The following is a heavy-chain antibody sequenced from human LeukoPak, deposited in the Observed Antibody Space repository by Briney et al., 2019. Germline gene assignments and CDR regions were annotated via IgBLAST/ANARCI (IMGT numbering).Heavy chain of an antibody. V-gene: IGHV3-7*01. D-gene: IGHD5-24*01. Sequence: GGSLRLSCVGSGFSFRSHWVNWVRQSPGKGREWVANIKPDGSDKYYVDSARGRFTVSRDNAKNSAFLQMNSLRAEDTAIYYCATISAQTFDIRGQGTLVSVSS. J-gene: IGHJ3*02. CDR1: GFSFRSHW. CDR3: ATISAQTFDI. CDR2: IKPDGSDK.